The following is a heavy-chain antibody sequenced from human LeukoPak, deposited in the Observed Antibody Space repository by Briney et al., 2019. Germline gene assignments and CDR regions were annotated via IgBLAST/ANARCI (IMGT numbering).Heavy chain of an antibody. CDR2: IYHSGST. V-gene: IGHV4-38-2*02. CDR1: GYSISSGYY. Sequence: SETLSLTCTVSGYSISSGYYWGWIRQPPGKGLEWIGSIYHSGSTYYNPSLKSRVTISVDTSKNQFSLKLSSVTAADTAVYYCARGVGATSYWGQGTLVTVSS. CDR3: ARGVGATSY. D-gene: IGHD1-26*01. J-gene: IGHJ4*02.